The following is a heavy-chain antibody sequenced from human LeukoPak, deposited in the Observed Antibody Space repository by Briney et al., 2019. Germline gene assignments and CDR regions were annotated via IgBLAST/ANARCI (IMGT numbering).Heavy chain of an antibody. Sequence: GGSLRLSCEASGFTFSSYEMNWVRQAPGKGLEWVSYISDSDNTIYYADSVKGRFTISRDNAKSSLYLQMNSLRAEDTALYYCARDRRTRGWYYDAFDIWGQGTMVTVSS. D-gene: IGHD6-19*01. CDR1: GFTFSSYE. CDR2: ISDSDNTI. CDR3: ARDRRTRGWYYDAFDI. J-gene: IGHJ3*02. V-gene: IGHV3-48*03.